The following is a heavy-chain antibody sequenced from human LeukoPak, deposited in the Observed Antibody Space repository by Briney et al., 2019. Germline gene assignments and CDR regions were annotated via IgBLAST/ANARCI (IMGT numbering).Heavy chain of an antibody. V-gene: IGHV1-2*06. CDR3: AKVPPSITAAGNWLGP. J-gene: IGHJ5*02. D-gene: IGHD6-13*01. Sequence: ASVKVSCKASGYTFTGYYIHWVRQAPGQGLEWMGRINPNTGGTDYAQKFQGRVTMTRDTSITTAYMELSRLTSDDTAIHYCAKVPPSITAAGNWLGPWGQGALVTVSS. CDR1: GYTFTGYY. CDR2: INPNTGGT.